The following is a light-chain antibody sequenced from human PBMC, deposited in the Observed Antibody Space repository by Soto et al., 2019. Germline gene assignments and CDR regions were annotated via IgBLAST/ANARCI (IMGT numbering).Light chain of an antibody. V-gene: IGKV3-20*01. Sequence: EIVLTQSPGTLSLSPGERATLSCRARQSVSNAYLAWYQQKPGQAPRLLIYDTSNRATGIPDRFSGRGSGTEFTRSISRLEPEDFAVYYCQQSGSSPRTFGQGTKLEIK. CDR1: QSVSNAY. J-gene: IGKJ2*01. CDR2: DTS. CDR3: QQSGSSPRT.